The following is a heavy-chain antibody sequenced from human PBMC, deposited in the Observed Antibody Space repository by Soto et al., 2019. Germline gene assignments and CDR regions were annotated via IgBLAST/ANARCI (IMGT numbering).Heavy chain of an antibody. CDR2: IKQEGSEK. J-gene: IGHJ3*02. V-gene: IGHV3-7*03. D-gene: IGHD5-18*01. CDR3: ARRYSSTFDI. Sequence: GGSLRLSCAASGFTFSSYWMSWVRQAPGKGLEWVANIKQEGSEKYYMDSVKGRFIISRDNAKNSLYLQMISLRVDDTAVYYCARRYSSTFDIWGQGTMVTVSS. CDR1: GFTFSSYW.